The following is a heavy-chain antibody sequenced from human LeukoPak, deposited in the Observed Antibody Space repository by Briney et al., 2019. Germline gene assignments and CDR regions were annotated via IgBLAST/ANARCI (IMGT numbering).Heavy chain of an antibody. Sequence: SVKVSCKASGGTFSSYAISWVRQAPGQGLEWMGGIIPIFGTANYAQKFQGRVTITADESTSTAYMELSSLRAEDTAVYYCAKDLPYYYGSGSSFDYWGQGTLVTVSS. CDR2: IIPIFGTA. J-gene: IGHJ4*02. CDR1: GGTFSSYA. CDR3: AKDLPYYYGSGSSFDY. V-gene: IGHV1-69*13. D-gene: IGHD3-10*01.